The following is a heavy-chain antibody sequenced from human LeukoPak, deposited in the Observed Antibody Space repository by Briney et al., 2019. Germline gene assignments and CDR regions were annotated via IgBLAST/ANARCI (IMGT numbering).Heavy chain of an antibody. Sequence: SSETLSLTCTVSGGSISSSYWGWVRQPAGEGREWLGRIYTSGSTNYNPSLKSRVTMSVDTSKNQFSLKLSSVTAADTAVYYCAREVTYYYDSSGYEDAFDIWGQGTMVTVSS. D-gene: IGHD3-22*01. V-gene: IGHV4-4*07. CDR3: AREVTYYYDSSGYEDAFDI. CDR2: IYTSGST. J-gene: IGHJ3*02. CDR1: GGSISSSY.